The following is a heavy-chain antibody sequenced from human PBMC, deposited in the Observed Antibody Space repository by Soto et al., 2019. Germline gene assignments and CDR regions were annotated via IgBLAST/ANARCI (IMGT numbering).Heavy chain of an antibody. CDR3: ARGLDYSDSSGYSYFAY. CDR2: ISGNGKST. D-gene: IGHD3-22*01. CDR1: GFTFSSYG. J-gene: IGHJ4*01. Sequence: GGSLRLSCAASGFTFSSYGMHWVSGISGNGKSTYYADSVKGRLTISRDNSKNTLYLQMNSLRAEATAVYYCARGLDYSDSSGYSYFAYWGHGTLVTVSS. V-gene: IGHV3-23*01.